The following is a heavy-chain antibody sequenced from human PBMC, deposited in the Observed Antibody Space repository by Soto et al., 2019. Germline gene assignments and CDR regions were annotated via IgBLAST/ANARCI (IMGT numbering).Heavy chain of an antibody. CDR2: IIPILGIA. Sequence: ASVKVSCKASGGTFSSYTISWVRQAPGQGLEWMGRIIPILGIANYAQKFQGRVTITADKSTSTAYMELSSLRSEDTAVYYCARDSGYSYGLQGSFDYWGQGTLVTVSS. J-gene: IGHJ4*02. D-gene: IGHD5-18*01. CDR3: ARDSGYSYGLQGSFDY. V-gene: IGHV1-69*04. CDR1: GGTFSSYT.